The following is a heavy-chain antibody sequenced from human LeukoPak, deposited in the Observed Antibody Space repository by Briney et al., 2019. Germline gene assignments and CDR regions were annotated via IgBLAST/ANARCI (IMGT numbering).Heavy chain of an antibody. V-gene: IGHV3-48*02. Sequence: GSLRLSCAASGFTFSSYSMSWVRQAPGEGLEWVSYIGTSSSTTDYADSVKGRFTISRDDARNSLYLLMNSLRDEDTAVYYCARDDRYSFDYWGQGTLVTVSS. CDR1: GFTFSSYS. CDR3: ARDDRYSFDY. CDR2: IGTSSSTT. D-gene: IGHD5-12*01. J-gene: IGHJ4*02.